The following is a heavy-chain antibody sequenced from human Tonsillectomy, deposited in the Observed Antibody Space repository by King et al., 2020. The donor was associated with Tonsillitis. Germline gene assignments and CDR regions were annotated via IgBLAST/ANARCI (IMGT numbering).Heavy chain of an antibody. CDR1: GLTFSSFT. V-gene: IGHV3-21*01. CDR2: ISYSGTYV. J-gene: IGHJ4*02. Sequence: VQLVESGGGLVRPGGSLRLSCAASGLTFSSFTMNWVRRAPGKGLEWVSSISYSGTYVYYADSVKGRFTISRDNANNLVYLQMTSLRVDDTAMYYCARDRDRLGGSYYDYWGQGTLVTVSS. D-gene: IGHD1-26*01. CDR3: ARDRDRLGGSYYDY.